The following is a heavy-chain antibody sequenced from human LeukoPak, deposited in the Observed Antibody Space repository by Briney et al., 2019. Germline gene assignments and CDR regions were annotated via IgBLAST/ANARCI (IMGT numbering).Heavy chain of an antibody. CDR1: GFTFSSYA. CDR3: AKDDCSSTSCFPLDAFDI. J-gene: IGHJ3*02. CDR2: ISGGGGST. Sequence: GGSLRLSCAASGFTFSSYAMSWVRQAPGKGLEWVSAISGGGGSTYYADSVKGRFTISRDNSKNTLYLQMNSLRAEDTAVYYCAKDDCSSTSCFPLDAFDIWGQGTMVTVSS. D-gene: IGHD2-2*01. V-gene: IGHV3-23*01.